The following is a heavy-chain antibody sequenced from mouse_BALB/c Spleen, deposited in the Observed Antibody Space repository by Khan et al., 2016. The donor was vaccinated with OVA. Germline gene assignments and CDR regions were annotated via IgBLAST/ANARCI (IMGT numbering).Heavy chain of an antibody. V-gene: IGHV2-6*02. CDR2: IWSDGTT. J-gene: IGHJ4*01. CDR3: ARNSYPYAMDY. Sequence: QVQLKESGPGLVAPSQSLSITCTVSGFSLTDFGVHWVRQPPGKGLEWLVLIWSDGTTTYNSALKSRLSISKDTSKSQVFLKMNSLQTVDTAMYYCARNSYPYAMDYWGQGTSVTVSS. CDR1: GFSLTDFG.